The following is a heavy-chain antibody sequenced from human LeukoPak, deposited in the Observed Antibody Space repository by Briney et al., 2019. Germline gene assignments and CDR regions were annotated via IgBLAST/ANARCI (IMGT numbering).Heavy chain of an antibody. D-gene: IGHD5-18*01. CDR3: ASKGYAIPIDI. CDR1: GGSIGCSRYD. V-gene: IGHV4-39*07. J-gene: IGHJ3*02. CDR2: IYYRGST. Sequence: PSETLSLTCTVSGGSIGCSRYDWGWIRQPPGKGLRWIGSIYYRGSTYYNPSLKSRVTISVDTSQHQFSLQLSSVTAADTAVYYCASKGYAIPIDIWGQGTMVTVSS.